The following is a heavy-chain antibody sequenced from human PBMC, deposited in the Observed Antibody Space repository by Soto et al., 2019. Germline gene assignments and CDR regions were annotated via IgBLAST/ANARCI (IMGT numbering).Heavy chain of an antibody. J-gene: IGHJ6*02. CDR2: INPSGGST. D-gene: IGHD3-3*01. CDR1: GYTCTSYY. CDR3: ARAGGTIFGVVIGSYYGMDV. V-gene: IGHV1-46*01. Sequence: ASVKVSCKASGYTCTSYYMHGVLQSAVQGREGMGIINPSGGSTSYAQKFQGRVTMTRDTSTSTVYMELSSLRSEDTAVYYCARAGGTIFGVVIGSYYGMDVWGQGTTVTVSS.